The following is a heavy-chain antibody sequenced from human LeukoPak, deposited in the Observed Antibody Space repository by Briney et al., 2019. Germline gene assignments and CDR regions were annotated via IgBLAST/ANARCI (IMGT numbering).Heavy chain of an antibody. D-gene: IGHD3-3*01. J-gene: IGHJ3*02. CDR1: GYTLTELS. CDR2: FDPGDGET. Sequence: GASVKVSCKVSGYTLTELSMHWVRQAPGKGLEWMGGFDPGDGETIYAQKFQGRVTMTEDTSTDTAYMELSSLRSEDTAVYYCAKIALLRFLEWFRDAFDIWGQGTMVTVSS. CDR3: AKIALLRFLEWFRDAFDI. V-gene: IGHV1-24*01.